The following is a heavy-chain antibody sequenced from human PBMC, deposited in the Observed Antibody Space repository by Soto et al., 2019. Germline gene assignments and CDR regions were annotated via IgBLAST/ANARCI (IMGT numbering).Heavy chain of an antibody. CDR3: ARDTSKGIDY. V-gene: IGHV3-7*01. CDR2: INQDGGET. D-gene: IGHD3-10*01. CDR1: GFTFSTYW. Sequence: PGGSLRLSCAASGFTFSTYWMSWVRQAPGKGLEWVANINQDGGETYYVDSVKGRFTISRDNAKNSLYLQMNSLRVEDTSMYYCARDTSKGIDYWGQGTLVTVPS. J-gene: IGHJ4*02.